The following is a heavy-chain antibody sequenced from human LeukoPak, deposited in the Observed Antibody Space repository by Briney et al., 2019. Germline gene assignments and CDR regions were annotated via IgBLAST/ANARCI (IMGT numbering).Heavy chain of an antibody. Sequence: SCKASGYTFTSYGISWVRQAPGKGLEWVSVIYSGGSTYYADSVKGRFTISRDNSKNTLYLQMNSLRAEDTAVYYCGSSVWIDAFDIWGQGTMVTVSS. CDR1: GYTFTSYG. V-gene: IGHV3-53*01. D-gene: IGHD3-10*01. CDR2: IYSGGST. CDR3: GSSVWIDAFDI. J-gene: IGHJ3*02.